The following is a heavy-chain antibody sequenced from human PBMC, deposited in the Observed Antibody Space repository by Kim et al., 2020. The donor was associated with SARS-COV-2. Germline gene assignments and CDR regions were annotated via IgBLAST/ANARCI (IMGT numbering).Heavy chain of an antibody. V-gene: IGHV1-69*01. D-gene: IGHD3-10*01. Sequence: YEQKFQGRVTITADESTSTAYMELSSLRSEDTAVYYCARGRVRGFYAFDIWGQGTMVTVSS. CDR3: ARGRVRGFYAFDI. J-gene: IGHJ3*02.